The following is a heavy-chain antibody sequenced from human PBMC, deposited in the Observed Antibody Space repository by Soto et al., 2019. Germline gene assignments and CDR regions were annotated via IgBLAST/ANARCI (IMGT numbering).Heavy chain of an antibody. CDR1: GYTSTRYT. CDR3: VASNYYDSSGYPHAFDI. Sequence: ASVKVSCKASGYTSTRYTMNWVRQAPGQRLEWMGWINPDNGNTKSSQKFQGRVTITADESTSTDYRELSSLRSEDTAVYYCVASNYYDSSGYPHAFDIWGQGTMVTVSS. V-gene: IGHV1-3*01. D-gene: IGHD3-22*01. CDR2: INPDNGNT. J-gene: IGHJ3*02.